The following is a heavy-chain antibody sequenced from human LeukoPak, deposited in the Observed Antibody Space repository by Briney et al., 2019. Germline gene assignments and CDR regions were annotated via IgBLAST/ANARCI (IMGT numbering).Heavy chain of an antibody. V-gene: IGHV1-3*03. CDR3: ARTSYGDHRNFDY. D-gene: IGHD4-17*01. Sequence: ASVKVSCKASGYTFTSYAMHWVRQAPGQRLEWMGWINAGNGNTKYSQEFQGRVTITRDTSASTAYMELSSLRSEDMAVYYCARTSYGDHRNFDYWGQGTLVTVSS. CDR2: INAGNGNT. CDR1: GYTFTSYA. J-gene: IGHJ4*02.